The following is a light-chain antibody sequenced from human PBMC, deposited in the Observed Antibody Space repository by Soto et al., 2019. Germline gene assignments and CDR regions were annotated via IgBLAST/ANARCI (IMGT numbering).Light chain of an antibody. CDR1: QSVSNSY. V-gene: IGKV3-20*01. CDR2: GAS. CDR3: QQYGSSPRT. Sequence: IVLTQSPGTLSLSPGERATLSCRASQSVSNSYLAWYQQKPGQAPRLLIYGASSRATGIPDRFSGSGSGTDFTITITRLEPEDFVVYYCQQYGSSPRTFGQGTKVEIK. J-gene: IGKJ1*01.